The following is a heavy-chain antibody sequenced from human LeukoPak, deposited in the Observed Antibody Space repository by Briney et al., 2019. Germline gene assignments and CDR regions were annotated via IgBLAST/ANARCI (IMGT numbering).Heavy chain of an antibody. CDR1: GYTFNSYD. J-gene: IGHJ4*02. CDR2: VSTYNGNT. V-gene: IGHV1-18*01. Sequence: ASVKVSCKASGYTFNSYDISWVRQAPGQGLEWMAWVSTYNGNTNYALKVQGRATMTTDTSTSTAYMELRSLRSDDTAVYYCARVLRYDFWSAYYFDYWGQGTLVTVSS. D-gene: IGHD3-3*01. CDR3: ARVLRYDFWSAYYFDY.